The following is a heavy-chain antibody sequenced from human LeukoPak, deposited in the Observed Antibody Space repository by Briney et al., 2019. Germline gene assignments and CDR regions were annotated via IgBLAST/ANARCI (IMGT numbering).Heavy chain of an antibody. V-gene: IGHV3-23*01. J-gene: IGHJ4*02. CDR1: GFSFSSYA. CDR2: VSGSGGST. Sequence: GGSLRLSCAASGFSFSSYAMSWVRQAPGKGLEWFSAVSGSGGSTFYADSVKGRFTISRDNSKNTLYLQMNSLRAEDTAVYYCAKEYSTGWYPHDFDYWGQGTLVTVSS. CDR3: AKEYSTGWYPHDFDY. D-gene: IGHD6-19*01.